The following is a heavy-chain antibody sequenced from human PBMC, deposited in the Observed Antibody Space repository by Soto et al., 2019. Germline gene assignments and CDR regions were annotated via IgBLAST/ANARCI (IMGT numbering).Heavy chain of an antibody. CDR1: GGSINSASYH. CDR2: MFYTGST. V-gene: IGHV4-31*03. J-gene: IGHJ4*02. D-gene: IGHD4-17*01. Sequence: SETLSLTCSVSGGSINSASYHWSWLRQHPGKGLEFIGYMFYTGSTYYNPSLETRVTISVDTSKNHVSLRLNAVTAADTAVYYCARLDYGDSAFDSWGRGTLGTVSA. CDR3: ARLDYGDSAFDS.